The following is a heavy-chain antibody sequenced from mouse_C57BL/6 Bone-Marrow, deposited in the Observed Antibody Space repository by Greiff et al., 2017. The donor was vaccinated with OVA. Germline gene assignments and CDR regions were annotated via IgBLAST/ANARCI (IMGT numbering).Heavy chain of an antibody. D-gene: IGHD1-1*01. V-gene: IGHV1-64*01. CDR3: ASSDYYGPYNFDY. Sequence: QVQLQQPGAELVKPGASVKLSCKASGYTFTSYWMHWVKQRPGQGLEWIGMIHPNSGSTNYNEKFQGKATLTVDKSSSTAYLQLSSLTSEDSAVYFCASSDYYGPYNFDYWGRGTAPTV. CDR1: GYTFTSYW. J-gene: IGHJ2*01. CDR2: IHPNSGST.